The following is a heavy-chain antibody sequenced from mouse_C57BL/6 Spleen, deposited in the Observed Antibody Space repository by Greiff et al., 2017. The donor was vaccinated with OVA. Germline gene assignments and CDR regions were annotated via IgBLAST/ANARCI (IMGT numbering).Heavy chain of an antibody. Sequence: QVQLQQSGPELVKPGASVKLSCKASGYTFTSYWMHWVKQRPGQGLEWIGNINPSNGGTNYNEKFKSKATLTVDKSSSTAYMQLSSLTSEDSAVYYCAREGRITTASYAMDYWGQGTSVTVSS. D-gene: IGHD1-2*01. V-gene: IGHV1-53*01. J-gene: IGHJ4*01. CDR2: INPSNGGT. CDR1: GYTFTSYW. CDR3: AREGRITTASYAMDY.